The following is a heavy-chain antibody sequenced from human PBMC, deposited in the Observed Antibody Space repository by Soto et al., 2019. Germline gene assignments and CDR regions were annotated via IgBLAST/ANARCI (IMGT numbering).Heavy chain of an antibody. V-gene: IGHV1-69*02. D-gene: IGHD6-19*01. CDR1: GGTFSSYT. CDR2: IIPILGIA. CDR3: AIGPYSSGWYGASDI. J-gene: IGHJ3*02. Sequence: QVQLVQSGAEVKKPGSSVKVSCKASGGTFSSYTISWVRQAPGQGLEWMGRIIPILGIANYAQKFQGRVTITADKSTSTAYMELSSLRFEVTAVYYCAIGPYSSGWYGASDIWGQGTMVTVSS.